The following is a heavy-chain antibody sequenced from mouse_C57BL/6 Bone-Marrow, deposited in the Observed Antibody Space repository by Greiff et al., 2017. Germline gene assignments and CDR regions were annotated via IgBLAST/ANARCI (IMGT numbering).Heavy chain of an antibody. CDR2: IHPNSGST. V-gene: IGHV1-64*01. Sequence: QVQLQQPGAELVKPGASVKLSCKASGYTFTSYWMHWVKQRPGQGLEWIGMIHPNSGSTNYNEKFKSKATLTVDKSSSTAYMQLSSLTSEDSAVYYCARSGNYRGARDYWGQGTSVTVSS. CDR3: ARSGNYRGARDY. D-gene: IGHD2-1*01. J-gene: IGHJ4*01. CDR1: GYTFTSYW.